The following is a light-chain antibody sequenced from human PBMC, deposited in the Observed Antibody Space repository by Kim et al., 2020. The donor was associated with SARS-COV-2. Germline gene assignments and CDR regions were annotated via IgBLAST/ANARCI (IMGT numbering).Light chain of an antibody. CDR3: AAWDDSLNDVV. J-gene: IGLJ2*01. Sequence: QSVLTQPPSASGTPGQRVTISCSGSSSNIGSNTVNWYQQLPGTAPKLLIYSNNQRPSGVPDRFSGSNSGTSASLAISGLQSEDEADYYCAAWDDSLNDVVFGGGTQLTVL. CDR1: SSNIGSNT. V-gene: IGLV1-44*01. CDR2: SNN.